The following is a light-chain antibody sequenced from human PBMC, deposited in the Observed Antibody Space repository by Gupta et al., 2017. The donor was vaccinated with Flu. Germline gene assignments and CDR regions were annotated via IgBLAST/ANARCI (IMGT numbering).Light chain of an antibody. CDR3: GTWDRGGV. CDR2: DNN. J-gene: IGLJ3*02. V-gene: IGLV1-51*01. CDR1: SSNIGNNY. Sequence: PGKKVSISCSGSSSNIGNNYVSGYQQLPGKAPKLLIDDNNKGPAGIPDRFSGSKSGTSATLDITGRQTGDEDDYYCGTWDRGGVFGGGTKLTVL.